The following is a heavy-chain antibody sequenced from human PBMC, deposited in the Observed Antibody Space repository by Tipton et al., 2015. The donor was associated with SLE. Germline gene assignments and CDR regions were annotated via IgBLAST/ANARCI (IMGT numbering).Heavy chain of an antibody. CDR1: GYSISSGYY. CDR2: IYHSGST. CDR3: ARHDYGDYGYFDY. V-gene: IGHV4-38-2*01. J-gene: IGHJ4*02. D-gene: IGHD4-17*01. Sequence: TLSLTCAVSGYSISSGYYWGWIRQPPGKGLEWIGSIYHSGSTYYNPSLKSRVTISVDTSKNQFSLKLSSVTAADTAVYYCARHDYGDYGYFDYWGQGTLVTVSS.